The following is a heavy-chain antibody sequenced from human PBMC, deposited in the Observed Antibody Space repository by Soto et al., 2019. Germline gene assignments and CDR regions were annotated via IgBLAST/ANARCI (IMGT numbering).Heavy chain of an antibody. V-gene: IGHV3-23*05. CDR3: AKPSGGSYPESRVFDS. D-gene: IGHD1-26*01. J-gene: IGHJ4*02. CDR1: GFTFYSSA. Sequence: GGSLRLSCAASGFTFYSSAMSWVRQAPGKGLEWVSAISTNGRNTLYADSVKGRFTISRDNSKNTLYLQMNSLRAEDTAIYYCAKPSGGSYPESRVFDSWSQGTRVTVSS. CDR2: ISTNGRNT.